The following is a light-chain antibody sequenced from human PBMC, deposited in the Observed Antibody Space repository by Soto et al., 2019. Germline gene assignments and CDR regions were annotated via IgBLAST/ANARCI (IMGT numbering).Light chain of an antibody. CDR1: SSDIGTYNY. Sequence: QSALTQPASVSGSPGQSITISCTGTSSDIGTYNYVSWYQQHPGKVPKLMIYEVSNRPSGVSNRFSGSKSGNTASLAISGLQVEDEADYYCSSYTTSSTQVFGGGTKVTVL. CDR2: EVS. CDR3: SSYTTSSTQV. V-gene: IGLV2-14*01. J-gene: IGLJ3*02.